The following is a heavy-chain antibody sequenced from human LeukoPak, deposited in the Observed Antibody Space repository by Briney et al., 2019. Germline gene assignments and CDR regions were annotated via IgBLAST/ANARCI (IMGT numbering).Heavy chain of an antibody. CDR1: GFSFSIYS. CDR3: ARPRTLKTVYGGNSPIDY. Sequence: GGSLRLSCAASGFSFSIYSMNWVRQAPGKGLEWVSYISSSSSTIYYADSVKGRFTISRDNAKNSLYLQMNSLRAEDTAVYYCARPRTLKTVYGGNSPIDYWGQGTLVTVSS. J-gene: IGHJ4*02. CDR2: ISSSSSTI. V-gene: IGHV3-48*01. D-gene: IGHD4-23*01.